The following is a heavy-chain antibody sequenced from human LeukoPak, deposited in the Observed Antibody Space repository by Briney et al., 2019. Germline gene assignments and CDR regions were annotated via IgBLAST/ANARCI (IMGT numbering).Heavy chain of an antibody. V-gene: IGHV5-51*01. Sequence: KGSGYSFTXYXXXWVREVPGKXXEXVGIIYPGDSDTRYSPSFQGQVIISADKSISTAYLQWSSLKASDTAMYYCARPRYYWEPLTPPTLIFDYWGQGTLVTVSS. D-gene: IGHD2-8*01. CDR3: ARPRYYWEPLTPPTLIFDY. CDR2: IYPGDSDT. J-gene: IGHJ4*02. CDR1: GYSFTXYX.